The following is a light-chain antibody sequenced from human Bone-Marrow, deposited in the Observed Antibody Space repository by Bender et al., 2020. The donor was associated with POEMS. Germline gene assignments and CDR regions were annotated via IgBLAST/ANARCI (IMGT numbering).Light chain of an antibody. Sequence: QSALTQPASVSGSPGQSITISCTGANSDVGNYDLVSWYQQHPGKAPKLMIYEVTKRPSGVSNRFSGSKSGNTASLTVSGLQAEDEADYYCSSYAGDYNLVFGGGTKLTVL. CDR2: EVT. CDR1: NSDVGNYDL. V-gene: IGLV2-23*02. J-gene: IGLJ3*02. CDR3: SSYAGDYNLV.